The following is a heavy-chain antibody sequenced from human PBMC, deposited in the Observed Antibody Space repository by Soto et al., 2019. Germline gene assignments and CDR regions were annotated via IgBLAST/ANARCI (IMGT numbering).Heavy chain of an antibody. Sequence: GVSLKISCQDSGYGFTTKGISWVRQMRGKGLEWVGRVGPGDSYTDHSPSFRGHVVISADRSVSTAYLEWSPLKASDRAIYYCARHSANTVAARAPFDPWGQGTLVTVSS. D-gene: IGHD2-21*01. V-gene: IGHV5-10-1*01. CDR2: VGPGDSYT. CDR1: GYGFTTKG. CDR3: ARHSANTVAARAPFDP. J-gene: IGHJ4*01.